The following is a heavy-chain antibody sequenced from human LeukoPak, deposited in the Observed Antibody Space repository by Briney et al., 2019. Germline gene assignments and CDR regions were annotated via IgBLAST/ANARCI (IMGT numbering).Heavy chain of an antibody. CDR3: ARVTRRYGYNRGPYYFDY. CDR2: INHSGST. V-gene: IGHV4-34*01. Sequence: SETLSLTCAVYGGSFSGYYWSWIRQPPGKGLEWIGEINHSGSTNYNPSLKSRVTISVDTSKNQFSLKLSSVTAADPAVYYCARVTRRYGYNRGPYYFDYWGQGTLVTVSS. J-gene: IGHJ4*02. CDR1: GGSFSGYY. D-gene: IGHD5-24*01.